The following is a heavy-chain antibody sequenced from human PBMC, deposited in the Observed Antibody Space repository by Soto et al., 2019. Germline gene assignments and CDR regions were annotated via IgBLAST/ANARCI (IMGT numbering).Heavy chain of an antibody. CDR2: IWYDGSNK. Sequence: QVQLVESGGGVVQPGRSLRLSCAASGFTFSSYGMHWVRQAPGKGLEWVAVIWYDGSNKYYADSVKGRFTISRDNSKNTLYLQMNSLRAEDTAVYYCARDQTDYGGNSCFDYWGQGTLVTVSS. V-gene: IGHV3-33*01. D-gene: IGHD4-17*01. J-gene: IGHJ4*02. CDR1: GFTFSSYG. CDR3: ARDQTDYGGNSCFDY.